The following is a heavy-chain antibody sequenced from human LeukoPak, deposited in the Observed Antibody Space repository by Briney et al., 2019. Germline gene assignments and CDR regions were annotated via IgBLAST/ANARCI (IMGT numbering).Heavy chain of an antibody. J-gene: IGHJ4*02. CDR2: IRYDGSNK. CDR1: GFTFSSYG. D-gene: IGHD2-15*01. V-gene: IGHV3-30*02. Sequence: GGSLRLSCAASGFTFSSYGMHWVRQAPGKGLGWVAFIRYDGSNKYYADSVKGRFTISRDNSKNTLYLQMNSLRSEDTAVYYCARVWGGTARALGYWGQGTLVTVSS. CDR3: ARVWGGTARALGY.